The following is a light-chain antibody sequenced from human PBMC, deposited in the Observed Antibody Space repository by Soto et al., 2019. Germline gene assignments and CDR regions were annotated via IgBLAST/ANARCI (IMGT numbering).Light chain of an antibody. CDR1: QSVSSSY. CDR2: GAS. Sequence: EIVLTQSPGTLSLSPGERATLSCRASQSVSSSYLAWYQQKPGQDPRLLIYGASSRATGIPDRFSGSGSGTDFTLTISRLEPEDFSVYYCQQYCSSPPWTFGQGTNVEIK. J-gene: IGKJ1*01. CDR3: QQYCSSPPWT. V-gene: IGKV3-20*01.